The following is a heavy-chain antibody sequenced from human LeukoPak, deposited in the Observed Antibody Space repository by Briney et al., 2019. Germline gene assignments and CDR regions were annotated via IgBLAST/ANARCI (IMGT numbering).Heavy chain of an antibody. Sequence: ASVKVSCKASGYIFSSYGINWVRQAPRQGLEWMGWISPYNVRTNFVQKFQGRVTMTTDTSTRTAYMELRSLRSDDTAVYYCARDRRVGAKRIYYHHGMDVWGQGTTVTVSS. CDR1: GYIFSSYG. J-gene: IGHJ6*02. D-gene: IGHD1-26*01. V-gene: IGHV1-18*01. CDR2: ISPYNVRT. CDR3: ARDRRVGAKRIYYHHGMDV.